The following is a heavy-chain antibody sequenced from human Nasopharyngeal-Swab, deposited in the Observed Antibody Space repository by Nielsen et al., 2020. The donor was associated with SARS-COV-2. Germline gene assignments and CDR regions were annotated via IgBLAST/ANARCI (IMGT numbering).Heavy chain of an antibody. CDR1: GFTFSGSA. V-gene: IGHV3-73*01. CDR2: IRSKANSYAT. J-gene: IGHJ5*02. CDR3: TRRLYDILTGPPFDP. Sequence: GALKISCAASGFTFSGSAMHWVRQASGKGLEWVGRIRSKANSYATAYAASVKGRFTISRDDSKNTAYLQMNSLKTEDTAVYYCTRRLYDILTGPPFDPWGQGTLVTVSS. D-gene: IGHD3-9*01.